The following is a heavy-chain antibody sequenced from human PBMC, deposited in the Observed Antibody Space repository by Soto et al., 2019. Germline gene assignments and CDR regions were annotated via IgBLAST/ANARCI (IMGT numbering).Heavy chain of an antibody. V-gene: IGHV3-23*01. CDR3: ANLGGYYDILTGYSR. D-gene: IGHD3-9*01. Sequence: GGSLRLSCAASGFTFSSYAMSWVRQAPGKGLEWVSAISGSGGSTYYADSVKGRFTISRDNSKNTLYLQMNSLRAEDTAVYYCANLGGYYDILTGYSRWGQGTLVTVSS. J-gene: IGHJ4*02. CDR1: GFTFSSYA. CDR2: ISGSGGST.